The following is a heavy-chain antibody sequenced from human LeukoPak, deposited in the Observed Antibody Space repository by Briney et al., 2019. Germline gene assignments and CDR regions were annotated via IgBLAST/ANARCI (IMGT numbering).Heavy chain of an antibody. V-gene: IGHV1-2*02. D-gene: IGHD2-8*01. CDR2: INPNSGGT. Sequence: ASVKVSCKTSGYPFTAYYMHWVRQAPGHGLEWMGSINPNSGGTKYAQSFQDRVTMTSDRSISTVHMELSSLNSDDAAVYYRARNGPYFDYWGQGTLVTVSS. CDR3: ARNGPYFDY. CDR1: GYPFTAYY. J-gene: IGHJ4*02.